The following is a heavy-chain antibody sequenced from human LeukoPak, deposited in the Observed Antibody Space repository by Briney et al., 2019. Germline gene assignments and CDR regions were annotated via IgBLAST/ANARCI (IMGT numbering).Heavy chain of an antibody. Sequence: SQTLSLTCAISGDSVSSNSAAWNWIRQSPSRGLEWLGRTYYRSKWYNDYAVSVKSRITINPGTSKNQFSLQLNSVTPEDTAVYYCARVSPNTVTTLQYFDYWGQGTLVTVSS. CDR1: GDSVSSNSAA. V-gene: IGHV6-1*01. CDR2: TYYRSKWYN. D-gene: IGHD4-17*01. J-gene: IGHJ4*02. CDR3: ARVSPNTVTTLQYFDY.